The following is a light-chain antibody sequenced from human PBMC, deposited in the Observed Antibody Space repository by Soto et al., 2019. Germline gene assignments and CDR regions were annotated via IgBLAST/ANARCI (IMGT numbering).Light chain of an antibody. CDR1: NSDVGTYEL. CDR2: EGS. J-gene: IGLJ3*02. V-gene: IGLV2-23*01. CDR3: QSYDNSLTEWV. Sequence: QSALTQPASVSGSPGQSITISCTGTNSDVGTYELVSWYQQHPGRAPKLMIYEGSKRPSGVSNRFSGSKSGDTASLTISGLQAEDEANYYCQSYDNSLTEWVFGGGTKLTVL.